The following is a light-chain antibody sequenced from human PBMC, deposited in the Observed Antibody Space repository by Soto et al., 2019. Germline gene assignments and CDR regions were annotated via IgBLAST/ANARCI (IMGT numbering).Light chain of an antibody. Sequence: QLVLTQSPSASASLGASVKLTCTLSSGHSSYAIAWHQQQPEKGPRYLMKLNSDGSHNKGDGIPDRFSGSSSGAERYLTISSLQSDDEADYSCQTWGTGAWVFGGGTKLTVL. CDR1: SGHSSYA. CDR3: QTWGTGAWV. J-gene: IGLJ3*02. V-gene: IGLV4-69*01. CDR2: LNSDGSH.